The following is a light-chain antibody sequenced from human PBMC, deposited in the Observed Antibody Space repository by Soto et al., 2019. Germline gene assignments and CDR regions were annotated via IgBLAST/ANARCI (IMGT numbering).Light chain of an antibody. V-gene: IGKV3-20*01. CDR2: GAS. Sequence: EIVLTQSPGTLSLSPGERATLSCRASQSVSSNYLAWYQLKPGQAPRLLIYGASSRATGIPDRFSGSGSGTDFTLTISSLDPEDFEVYFCQQYGYSQRKFGHGTKVDI. CDR3: QQYGYSQRK. J-gene: IGKJ1*01. CDR1: QSVSSNY.